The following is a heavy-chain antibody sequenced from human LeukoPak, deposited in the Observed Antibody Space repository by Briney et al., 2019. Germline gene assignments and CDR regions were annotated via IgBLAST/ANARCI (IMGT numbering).Heavy chain of an antibody. J-gene: IGHJ4*02. CDR3: AKNTNSKPDN. CDR1: GFTFSNYA. V-gene: IGHV3-23*01. CDR2: FSGRGAGT. D-gene: IGHD2-8*01. Sequence: GGSLRLSCAVSGFTFSNYAMSWVRQAPGKGLEWVSTFSGRGAGTYYADSVKGRFTISRDNSKNTLYLQMNSLRADDTAVYYCAKNTNSKPDNWGQGTLVTVSS.